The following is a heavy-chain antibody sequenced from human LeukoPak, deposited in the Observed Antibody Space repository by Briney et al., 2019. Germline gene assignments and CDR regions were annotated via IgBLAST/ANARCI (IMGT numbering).Heavy chain of an antibody. V-gene: IGHV1-69*05. CDR1: GGTFSSYA. CDR3: ARSCISGLMVVVMYFDY. CDR2: IIPILGTA. D-gene: IGHD3-22*01. J-gene: IGHJ4*02. Sequence: ASVKVSCKASGGTFSSYAISWVRQAPGQGLEWMGGIIPILGTANYAQKFQGRVTITTDESTSTAYMELSSLRSEDTAVYYCARSCISGLMVVVMYFDYWGQGTLVTVSS.